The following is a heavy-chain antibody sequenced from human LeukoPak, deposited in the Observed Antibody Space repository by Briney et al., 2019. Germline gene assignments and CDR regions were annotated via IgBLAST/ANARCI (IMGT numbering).Heavy chain of an antibody. CDR3: ARHPRGYYDRRFDY. CDR1: GGSISSYY. Sequence: SETLSLTCTVSGGSISSYYWSWIRQPPGKGLEWIGYIQDSETTNYNPSLKSRVTISVDTPKNQFSLKLSSVTAADTAVYYCARHPRGYYDRRFDYWGQGTLVTVSS. CDR2: IQDSETT. J-gene: IGHJ4*02. D-gene: IGHD3-22*01. V-gene: IGHV4-59*08.